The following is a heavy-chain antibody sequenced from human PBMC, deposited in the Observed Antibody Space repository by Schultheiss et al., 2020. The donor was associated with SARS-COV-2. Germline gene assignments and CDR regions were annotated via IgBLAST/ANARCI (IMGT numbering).Heavy chain of an antibody. J-gene: IGHJ3*02. D-gene: IGHD6-19*01. CDR3: ARNKWLGGFDI. V-gene: IGHV3-13*01. CDR2: IGSACDT. CDR1: GFSFSIHD. Sequence: GESLKISCAASGFSFSIHDMHWVRQPTGKGLEWVSTIGSACDTYYPDSVKGRFTISRENAKNSLYLQMNSLRPGDTAVYYCARNKWLGGFDIWGQGTMVTVSS.